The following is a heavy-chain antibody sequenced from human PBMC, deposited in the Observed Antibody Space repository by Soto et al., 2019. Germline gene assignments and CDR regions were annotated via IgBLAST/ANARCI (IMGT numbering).Heavy chain of an antibody. J-gene: IGHJ4*02. Sequence: ASVKVSCKASGGTFSSYAISWVRQAPGQGREWMGGIIPIFGTANYAQKFQGRVTITADESTSTAYMELGSLRSEDTAVYYCAREVGNFYSGSYRDLFDYWGQGXLVTVYS. CDR1: GGTFSSYA. CDR3: AREVGNFYSGSYRDLFDY. V-gene: IGHV1-69*13. CDR2: IIPIFGTA. D-gene: IGHD1-26*01.